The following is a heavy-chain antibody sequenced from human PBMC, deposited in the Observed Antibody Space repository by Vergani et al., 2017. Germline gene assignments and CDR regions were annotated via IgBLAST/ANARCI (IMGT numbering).Heavy chain of an antibody. CDR2: IYHSGST. V-gene: IGHV4-38-2*02. Sequence: QVQLQESGPGLVKPSETLSLTCTVSGYSISSGYYWGWIRQPPGKGLEWIGSIYHSGSTYYNPSLKSRVTISVDTSKNQFSLKLSSVTAADTAMYYCATLEGYCSSTSCYPFDYWGQGTLVTVSS. CDR3: ATLEGYCSSTSCYPFDY. CDR1: GYSISSGYY. D-gene: IGHD2-2*01. J-gene: IGHJ4*02.